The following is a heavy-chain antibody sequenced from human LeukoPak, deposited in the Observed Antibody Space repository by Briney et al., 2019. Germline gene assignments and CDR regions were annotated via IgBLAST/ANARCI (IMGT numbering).Heavy chain of an antibody. CDR3: VGDRQWGADF. CDR1: GYTFTGHY. J-gene: IGHJ4*02. V-gene: IGHV1-2*02. CDR2: INPNTGDI. D-gene: IGHD1-26*01. Sequence: ASVKVSCKASGYTFTGHYMHWVRQAPGQVLEWMGWINPNTGDINYAQNFQGRVTMTRDTSISTAYMELSRLRSDDTAVYYCVGDRQWGADFWGQGTLVTVSS.